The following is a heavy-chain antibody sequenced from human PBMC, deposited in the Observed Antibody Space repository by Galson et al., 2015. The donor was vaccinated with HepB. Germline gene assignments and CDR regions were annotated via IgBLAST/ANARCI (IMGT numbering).Heavy chain of an antibody. CDR3: ARAGGYCSSASCSLWV. CDR2: IIPIFGTA. J-gene: IGHJ4*02. CDR1: GGTFSSYA. D-gene: IGHD2-2*03. Sequence: SVKVSCKASGGTFSSYAISWVRQAPGQGLEWMGGIIPIFGTANYAQKFQGRVTITADESTSTAYMELSSLRSEDTAVYYCARAGGYCSSASCSLWVWGQGTLVTVSS. V-gene: IGHV1-69*13.